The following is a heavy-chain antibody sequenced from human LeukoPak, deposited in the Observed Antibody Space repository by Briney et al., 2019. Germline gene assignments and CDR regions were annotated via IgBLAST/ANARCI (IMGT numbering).Heavy chain of an antibody. Sequence: SETLSLTCTVSGDSITSFYWSWIRQPPGKGLEWVGSIYYSNSTNYNPSLKSRVTTSGDTSKNQFSPKLSSVTAADTAVYYCARTYDFWSGDSQFDYWGQGTPVTVSS. CDR2: IYYSNST. CDR3: ARTYDFWSGDSQFDY. D-gene: IGHD3-3*01. J-gene: IGHJ4*02. V-gene: IGHV4-59*01. CDR1: GDSITSFY.